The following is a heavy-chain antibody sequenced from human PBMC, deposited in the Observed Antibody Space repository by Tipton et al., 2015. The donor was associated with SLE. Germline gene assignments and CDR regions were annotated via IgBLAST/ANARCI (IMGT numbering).Heavy chain of an antibody. CDR3: ARAKGERGTFDY. CDR2: IYYSGST. J-gene: IGHJ4*02. CDR1: GGSISSHY. V-gene: IGHV4-59*11. D-gene: IGHD3-16*01. Sequence: LRLSCTVSGGSISSHYWSWIRQPPGKGLEWIGYIYYSGSTNYNPSLKSRVTISVDTSKNQFSLKLSSVTAADTAVYYCARAKGERGTFDYWGQGTLVTVSS.